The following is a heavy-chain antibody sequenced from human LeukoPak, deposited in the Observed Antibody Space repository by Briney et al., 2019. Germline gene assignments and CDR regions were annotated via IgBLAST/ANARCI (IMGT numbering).Heavy chain of an antibody. D-gene: IGHD6-6*01. CDR1: GFTFSSCA. CDR3: AKGTYSSSPRDY. V-gene: IGHV3-23*01. J-gene: IGHJ4*02. Sequence: GGSLRLACAASGFTFSSCAMSWVRQAPGKGLEWVSAISGSGGSTYYAGSVKGRFTISRDNSKNTLFLQMNSLRAEDTAVYYCAKGTYSSSPRDYWGQGTLVTVSS. CDR2: ISGSGGST.